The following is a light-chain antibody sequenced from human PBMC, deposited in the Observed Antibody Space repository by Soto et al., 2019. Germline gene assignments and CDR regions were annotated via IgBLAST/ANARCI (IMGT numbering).Light chain of an antibody. CDR2: TAS. CDR1: QGISNY. J-gene: IGKJ4*01. CDR3: QKYNSAPPLT. Sequence: DIQMTQSPSSLSASVGDRVTITCRASQGISNYLAWYQQKPGKVPKLLIYTASTLQSGVPSRFSGSGSGTDFTLTISSLQPEDVATYYCQKYNSAPPLTFGGGTKVDIK. V-gene: IGKV1-27*01.